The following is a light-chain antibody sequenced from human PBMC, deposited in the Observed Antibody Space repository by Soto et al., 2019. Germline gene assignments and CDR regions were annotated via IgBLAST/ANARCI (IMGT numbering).Light chain of an antibody. J-gene: IGKJ2*01. CDR2: GAF. Sequence: EIVLTQSPGTLSLSPGERATLSCRASQSVTSTYFAWYQQRPGQAPRLLIYGAFRRATGIPDRFSGSGSGTDFTLTISSLEPEDFAVYYCQQYGSSPSTFGQGTKVDIK. CDR3: QQYGSSPST. V-gene: IGKV3-20*01. CDR1: QSVTSTY.